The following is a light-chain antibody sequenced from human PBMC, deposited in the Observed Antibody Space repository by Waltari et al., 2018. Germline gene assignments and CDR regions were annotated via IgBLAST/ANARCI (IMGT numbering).Light chain of an antibody. V-gene: IGKV2-29*03. CDR2: AVS. CDR3: MQCIQVPT. J-gene: IGKJ4*02. CDR1: QSLLHSDGRTH. Sequence: DIVMTQTPLSLSVTPGQPASISCRSSQSLLHSDGRTHLYWYLQRPGQSPQLLIYAVSSRFSGVPDRFSGSGSGTDFTLKIRRVEADDVGVYYCMQCIQVPTFGRGTHVEIK.